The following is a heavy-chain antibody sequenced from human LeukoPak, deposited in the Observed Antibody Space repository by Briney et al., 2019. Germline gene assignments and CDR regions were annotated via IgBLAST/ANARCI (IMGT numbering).Heavy chain of an antibody. D-gene: IGHD3-22*01. J-gene: IGHJ3*02. CDR3: ARSSGYYFPFDI. V-gene: IGHV3-9*01. Sequence: GESLRLSCAASGFTFDDYAMHWVRQAPGKGLEWVSGISWNSGSIGYADSVKGRFTISRDNAKNSLYLQMNSLRAEDTALYYCARSSGYYFPFDIWGQGTMVTVSS. CDR1: GFTFDDYA. CDR2: ISWNSGSI.